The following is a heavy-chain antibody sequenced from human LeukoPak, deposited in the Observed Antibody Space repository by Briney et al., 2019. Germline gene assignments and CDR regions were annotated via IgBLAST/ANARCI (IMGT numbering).Heavy chain of an antibody. CDR3: AKGGSMVVPHPSPIDFDY. CDR1: GVTFSSYA. Sequence: PGGSLRLSCAASGVTFSSYAMSWVGQAPGKGLEWVSASSGSGGSTYYADSVQGRFTISRDNSKNTLYLQMNSLRTEDTAVYYCAKGGSMVVPHPSPIDFDYWGQGTLVTVSS. V-gene: IGHV3-23*01. J-gene: IGHJ4*02. D-gene: IGHD2-2*01. CDR2: SSGSGGST.